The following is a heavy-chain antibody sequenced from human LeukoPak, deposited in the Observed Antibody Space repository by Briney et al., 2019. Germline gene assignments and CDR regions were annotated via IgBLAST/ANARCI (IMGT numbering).Heavy chain of an antibody. CDR2: MNPNSGNT. CDR1: GHTFTSYD. Sequence: ASVKVSCKASGHTFTSYDINWVRQATGQGLEWMGWMNPNSGNTGYAQKFQGRVTMTRNASISTAYMELSSLRSEDTAVYYCAREDYDIHWFDPWGQGTLVTVSS. CDR3: AREDYDIHWFDP. J-gene: IGHJ5*02. D-gene: IGHD3-9*01. V-gene: IGHV1-8*01.